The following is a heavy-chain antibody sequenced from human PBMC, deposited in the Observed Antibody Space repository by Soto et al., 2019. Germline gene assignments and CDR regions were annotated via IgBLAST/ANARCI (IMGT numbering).Heavy chain of an antibody. J-gene: IGHJ5*02. D-gene: IGHD3-10*01. Sequence: PGGSLRLSCAASGFTFSSYWMHWVRQAPGKGLVWISRINSDGRSTSYADSVKGRFTISRDNAKNTLYLQMNSLRAEDTAVYYCARKVLLGPPERYNWFDPWGQGTLVTVSS. CDR2: INSDGRST. CDR1: GFTFSSYW. CDR3: ARKVLLGPPERYNWFDP. V-gene: IGHV3-74*01.